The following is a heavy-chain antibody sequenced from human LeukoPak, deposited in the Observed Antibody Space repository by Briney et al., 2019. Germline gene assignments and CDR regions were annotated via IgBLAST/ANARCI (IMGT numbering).Heavy chain of an antibody. Sequence: GGSLRLSCAASGFTFSNHWMHWVRQAPGKGLVWVSRINERGNNAMYADSVKGRFSISKDNAQNTVNLQMSSLRAEDTGVYYCVRDEALWRLDYWGQGTLVTVSS. V-gene: IGHV3-74*03. D-gene: IGHD2-21*01. J-gene: IGHJ4*02. CDR1: GFTFSNHW. CDR2: INERGNNA. CDR3: VRDEALWRLDY.